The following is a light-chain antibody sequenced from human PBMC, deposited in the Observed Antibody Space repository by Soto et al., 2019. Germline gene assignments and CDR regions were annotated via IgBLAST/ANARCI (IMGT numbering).Light chain of an antibody. Sequence: DIQMTQSPSTLSASVGDRVTITCRASQSINSGLAWYQQKPGKAPKLLIHKASTLESGVPPRFSGSESGTGFTLTISSLQPDGFATYYCQQYITYPWTFGQGTKVEIK. CDR3: QQYITYPWT. CDR1: QSINSG. V-gene: IGKV1-5*03. J-gene: IGKJ1*01. CDR2: KAS.